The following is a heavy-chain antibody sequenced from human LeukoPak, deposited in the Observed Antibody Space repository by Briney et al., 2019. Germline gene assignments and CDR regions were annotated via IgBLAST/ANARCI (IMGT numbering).Heavy chain of an antibody. J-gene: IGHJ5*02. CDR1: GYTFTGYY. V-gene: IGHV1-2*02. CDR3: ARDVARGDGDYVLYH. CDR2: INPSNGDT. Sequence: ASVKVSCKASGYTFTGYYIHWVRQAPGQGLEWMGWINPSNGDTNYPQKFQGRITMTRDTSISTAYMDLIRLTSDDTAVYYCARDVARGDGDYVLYHWGQGTLVTVSS. D-gene: IGHD4-17*01.